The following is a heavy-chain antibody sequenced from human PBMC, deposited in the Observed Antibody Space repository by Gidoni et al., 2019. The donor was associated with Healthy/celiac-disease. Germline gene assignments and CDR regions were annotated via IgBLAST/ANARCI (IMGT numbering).Heavy chain of an antibody. V-gene: IGHV3-7*01. CDR3: AREGLYCSGGSCYQGG. D-gene: IGHD2-15*01. Sequence: EVQLVESGGGLVQPGGSLRLSCAASGFTFSSYWMSWVRQAPGKGLEWVANIKQDGSEKYYVDSVKGRFTISRDNAKNSLYLQMNSLRAEDTAVYYCAREGLYCSGGSCYQGGWGQGTLVTVSS. J-gene: IGHJ4*02. CDR1: GFTFSSYW. CDR2: IKQDGSEK.